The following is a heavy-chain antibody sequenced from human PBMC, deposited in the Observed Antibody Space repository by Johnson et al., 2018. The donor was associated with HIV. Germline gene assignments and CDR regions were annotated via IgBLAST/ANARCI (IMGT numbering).Heavy chain of an antibody. CDR2: ISYDGSNK. CDR3: ARNQGRRNYYDAFDI. Sequence: QVQLVESGGGLVQPGGSLRLSCAASGFTFTTSAMSWVRQAPGKGLEWVAVISYDGSNKDYADSVKGRFTISRDNSKNTLYLQMNSLRAEDTAVYYCARNQGRRNYYDAFDIWGQGTMVTVSS. J-gene: IGHJ3*02. V-gene: IGHV3-30-3*01. CDR1: GFTFTTSA. D-gene: IGHD1-7*01.